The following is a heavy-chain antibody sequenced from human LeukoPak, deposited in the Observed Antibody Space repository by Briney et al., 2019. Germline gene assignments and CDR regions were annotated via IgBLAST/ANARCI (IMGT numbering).Heavy chain of an antibody. CDR3: TKEGRPNSGGGYFDY. Sequence: GGSLRLSCAASGFSFRSYAMGWVRQAPGKGLEWVSTISEGGGHTYYADSVKGRSTVSRDDFKNTLYLEMNSLRVDDTAVYYCTKEGRPNSGGGYFDYWGQGARLTVSS. D-gene: IGHD2-15*01. CDR1: GFSFRSYA. J-gene: IGHJ4*02. V-gene: IGHV3-23*01. CDR2: ISEGGGHT.